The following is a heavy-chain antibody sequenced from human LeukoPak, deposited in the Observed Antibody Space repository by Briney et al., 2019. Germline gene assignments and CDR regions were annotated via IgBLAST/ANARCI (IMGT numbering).Heavy chain of an antibody. CDR3: ARAATVTTGEEY. J-gene: IGHJ4*02. D-gene: IGHD4-17*01. CDR1: GGSISSGDYY. V-gene: IGHV4-30-4*08. CDR2: IYYSGST. Sequence: SQTLSLTCTVSGGSISSGDYYWSWIRQPPGKGLEWIGYIYYSGSTYYNPSLKSRVTISVDTSNNQFSLKLRSMCSEDTDLYYCARAATVTTGEEYWGQGTLVTVSS.